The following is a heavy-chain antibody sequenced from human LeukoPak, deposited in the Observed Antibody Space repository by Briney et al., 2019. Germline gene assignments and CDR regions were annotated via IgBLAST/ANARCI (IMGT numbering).Heavy chain of an antibody. CDR1: GGSISSSNW. D-gene: IGHD3-10*01. V-gene: IGHV4-4*02. J-gene: IGHJ4*02. CDR3: ASLYGSGFSFDY. Sequence: PSGTLSLTCAVSGGSISSSNWWSWVRQPPGKGLEWIGEIYHSGSTNYNPSLKSRVTISVDTSKNQFSLKLSSVTAADTAMYYCASLYGSGFSFDYWGQGTLVTVSS. CDR2: IYHSGST.